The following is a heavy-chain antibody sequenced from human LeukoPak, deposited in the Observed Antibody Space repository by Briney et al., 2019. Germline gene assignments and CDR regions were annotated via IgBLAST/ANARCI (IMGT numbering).Heavy chain of an antibody. Sequence: SETLSLTCTVSGGSISSYYWSWIRQPPGKGLEWIGYIYYSGSTNYNPSLKSRVTLSVDTSKNQFSLKLSSVTAADTAVYYCARDRGSGGGGFDPWGQGTLVTVSS. CDR2: IYYSGST. CDR3: ARDRGSGGGGFDP. V-gene: IGHV4-59*01. D-gene: IGHD2-15*01. J-gene: IGHJ5*02. CDR1: GGSISSYY.